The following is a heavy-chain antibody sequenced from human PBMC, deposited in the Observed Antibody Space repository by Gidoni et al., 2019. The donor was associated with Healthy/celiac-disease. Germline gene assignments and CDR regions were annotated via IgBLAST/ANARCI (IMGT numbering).Heavy chain of an antibody. CDR2: ISYDGSNK. V-gene: IGHV3-30*18. Sequence: QVQLVESGGGVVQPGRSLRLSCAASGFTFSSYGMHWVRQAPGKGLEWVAVISYDGSNKYYADSVKGRFTISRDNSKNTLYLQMNSLRAEDTTVYYCAKEYSGYDFYAFDIWGQGTMVTVSS. CDR1: GFTFSSYG. CDR3: AKEYSGYDFYAFDI. D-gene: IGHD5-12*01. J-gene: IGHJ3*02.